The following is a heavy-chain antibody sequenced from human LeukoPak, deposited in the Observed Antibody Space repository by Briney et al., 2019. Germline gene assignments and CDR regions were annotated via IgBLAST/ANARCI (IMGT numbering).Heavy chain of an antibody. D-gene: IGHD5-12*01. Sequence: GESLKISCKTSGYSFTTYWIGWVRQMPGKGLEWMGFIYPGDSDTRYSPSFQGQVTISADKSISTAYLQWNSLKASDTAMYYCARGYIGYYYYYGMDVWGQGTSVTVSS. J-gene: IGHJ6*02. CDR3: ARGYIGYYYYYGMDV. CDR2: IYPGDSDT. V-gene: IGHV5-51*01. CDR1: GYSFTTYW.